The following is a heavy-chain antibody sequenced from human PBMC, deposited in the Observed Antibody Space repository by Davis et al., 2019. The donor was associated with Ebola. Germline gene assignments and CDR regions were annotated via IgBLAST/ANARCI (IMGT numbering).Heavy chain of an antibody. CDR1: GFIFRNYV. V-gene: IGHV3-23*01. J-gene: IGHJ4*02. Sequence: PGGSLRLSCETSGFIFRNYVMSWVRQAPGKGLEWVSTFGTGGDTYYADSVKGRFTISRDNSKNTLYLQMNSLRAEDTAVYYCAKRSVDYWGQGTLVTVSS. CDR2: FGTGGDT. CDR3: AKRSVDY.